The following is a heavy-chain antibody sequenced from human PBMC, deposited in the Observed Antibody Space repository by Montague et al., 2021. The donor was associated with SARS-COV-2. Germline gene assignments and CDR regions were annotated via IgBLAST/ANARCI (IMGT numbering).Heavy chain of an antibody. CDR2: IYYSGST. CDR1: GSSISSSSYY. J-gene: IGHJ5*02. CDR3: ARQGRISMVRLNWFDP. Sequence: SETLSLTCTVSGSSISSSSYYWGWIRQPPGKGLEWIGSIYYSGSTYYNPSLKSRVTISVDTSKNQLSLKLSSVTAADTAVYYCARQGRISMVRLNWFDPWGQGTLVTVSS. V-gene: IGHV4-39*01. D-gene: IGHD3-10*01.